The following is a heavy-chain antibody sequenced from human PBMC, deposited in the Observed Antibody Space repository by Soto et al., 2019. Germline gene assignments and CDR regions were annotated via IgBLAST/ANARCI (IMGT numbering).Heavy chain of an antibody. CDR2: TYYRSKWYD. V-gene: IGHV6-1*01. D-gene: IGHD2-2*01. CDR3: ARDLGLGNCSSTSCYVYYYYGMDV. CDR1: GDSVSSNSAA. J-gene: IGHJ6*02. Sequence: PSQTLSLTCAISGDSVSSNSAAWNWIRQSPSRGLEWLGRTYYRSKWYDDYAVSVKSRITINPDTSKNQFSLQLNSVTPEDTAVYYCARDLGLGNCSSTSCYVYYYYGMDVWGQGTTVTVSS.